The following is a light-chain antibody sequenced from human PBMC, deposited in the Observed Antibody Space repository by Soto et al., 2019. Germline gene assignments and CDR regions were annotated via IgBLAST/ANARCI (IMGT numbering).Light chain of an antibody. Sequence: EIVLTQSPGTLSLSPGERATLSCRASQSVTNSYLAWYQQKPGQAPRLIIDGASSRATGIPDRFSGSGSGTDVTLIISRLEPEDFAVYYCHQYGDLPYTFGQGTPLEIK. J-gene: IGKJ2*01. CDR1: QSVTNSY. CDR3: HQYGDLPYT. V-gene: IGKV3-20*01. CDR2: GAS.